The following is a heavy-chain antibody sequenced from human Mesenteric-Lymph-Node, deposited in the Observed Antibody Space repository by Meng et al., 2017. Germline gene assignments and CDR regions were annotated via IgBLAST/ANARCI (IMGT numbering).Heavy chain of an antibody. D-gene: IGHD3-10*01. J-gene: IGHJ6*02. CDR3: ATGGYGSGSYHYYYGMDV. Sequence: ASVKVSCKASGYTFTGYYMHWVRQAPGQGLEWMGRINPNSGGTNYAQKFQGRVTMTRDTSISTAYMELSRLRSDDTAVYYCATGGYGSGSYHYYYGMDVWGQGTTVTVSS. CDR2: INPNSGGT. V-gene: IGHV1-2*06. CDR1: GYTFTGYY.